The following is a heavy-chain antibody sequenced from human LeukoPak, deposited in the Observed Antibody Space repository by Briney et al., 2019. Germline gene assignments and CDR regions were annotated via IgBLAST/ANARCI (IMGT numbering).Heavy chain of an antibody. V-gene: IGHV1-8*01. CDR1: GYTFSSYD. J-gene: IGHJ6*03. D-gene: IGHD3-16*01. CDR3: ARAAGGTRNYYMDV. CDR2: MNPSSGNT. Sequence: ASVKVSCKASGYTFSSYDVNWVRQATGQGLEWMGWMNPSSGNTGYAQKFQGRVTIIRNTSISTAYMELSSLRSEDAAVYYCARAAGGTRNYYMDVWAKGTTVTVSS.